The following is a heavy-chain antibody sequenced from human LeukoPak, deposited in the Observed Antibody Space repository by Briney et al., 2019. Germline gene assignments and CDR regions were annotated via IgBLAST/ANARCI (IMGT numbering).Heavy chain of an antibody. D-gene: IGHD6-13*01. CDR2: IYHSGST. V-gene: IGHV4-30-2*01. J-gene: IGHJ5*02. CDR1: GGSISSGGYY. Sequence: SQTLSLTCTVSGGSISSGGYYWSWIRQPPGKGLEWIGNIYHSGSTYYNPSLKSRVTISADRSKNQFSLKLSSVTAADTAVYYCARGIAPNWFDPWGQGTLVTVSS. CDR3: ARGIAPNWFDP.